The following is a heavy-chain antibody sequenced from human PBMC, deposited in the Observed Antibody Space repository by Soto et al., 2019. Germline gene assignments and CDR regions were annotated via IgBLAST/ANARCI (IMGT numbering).Heavy chain of an antibody. CDR1: GFTFDDYG. D-gene: IGHD3-16*01. J-gene: IGHJ3*02. V-gene: IGHV3-20*01. CDR2: INWNGGST. CDR3: ARGLNYDYISEDAFDI. Sequence: EVQLVESGGGVVRPGGSLRLSCAASGFTFDDYGMSWVRQAPGKGLEWVSGINWNGGSTGYADSVKGRFTISRDNAKNSLYLQMNSLRAEDTALYHCARGLNYDYISEDAFDIWGQGTMVTVSS.